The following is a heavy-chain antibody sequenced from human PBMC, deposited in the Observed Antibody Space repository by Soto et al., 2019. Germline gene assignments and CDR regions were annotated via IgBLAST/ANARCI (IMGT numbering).Heavy chain of an antibody. V-gene: IGHV3-23*01. J-gene: IGHJ4*02. D-gene: IGHD3-10*01. CDR1: GFTFSNFA. Sequence: GFLKLSCGASGFTFSNFAMFLVRQAPGKGLEWVSTIYAGGTSKYYAASVKGRFTISRDNSKDTLFLQMDSLRAEDTAVYFCEKDMIRGDGYEDPDYWGQGTLVTVYS. CDR2: IYAGGTSK. CDR3: EKDMIRGDGYEDPDY.